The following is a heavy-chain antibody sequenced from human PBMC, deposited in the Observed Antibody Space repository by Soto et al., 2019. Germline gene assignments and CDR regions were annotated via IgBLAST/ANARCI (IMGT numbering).Heavy chain of an antibody. J-gene: IGHJ4*02. V-gene: IGHV1-18*01. Sequence: QVQLVQSGAEVKKPGASVKVSCKTSGYTFTNFGLSWVRQAPGQGLEWMGWISADNGNTNYAQNFQGRVTMTPATSPSTAYTELRRLSSDDTAVYYCARGGTPTDYWGQGNLVTVSS. CDR3: ARGGTPTDY. CDR2: ISADNGNT. D-gene: IGHD1-26*01. CDR1: GYTFTNFG.